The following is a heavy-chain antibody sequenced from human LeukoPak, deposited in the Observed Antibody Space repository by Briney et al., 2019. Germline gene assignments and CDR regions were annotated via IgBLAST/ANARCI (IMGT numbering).Heavy chain of an antibody. CDR2: ISSSGSTI. CDR3: TRELWCSSTTCRAAFQL. D-gene: IGHD2-2*01. CDR1: GFTFSSYE. V-gene: IGHV3-48*03. J-gene: IGHJ1*01. Sequence: GGSLRLSCAASGFTFSSYEMNWVRQAPGKGLEWVSYISSSGSTIYYADSVKGRFTISRDNAKNSLYLQMNSLKTEDTAVYYCTRELWCSSTTCRAAFQLWGQGTLVTVSS.